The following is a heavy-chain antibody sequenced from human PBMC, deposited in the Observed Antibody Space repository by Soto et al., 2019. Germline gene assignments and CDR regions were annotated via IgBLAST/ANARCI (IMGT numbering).Heavy chain of an antibody. D-gene: IGHD2-2*01. CDR1: GGTFSSYA. CDR3: ARGRGIVVVPAAYYYYGMDV. V-gene: IGHV1-69*01. CDR2: IIPICGTA. J-gene: IGHJ6*02. Sequence: QVQLVQSGAEVKKPGSSVKVSCKASGGTFSSYAISWVRQAPGQGLEWMGGIIPICGTANYAQKFQGRVTNTSDESTSTAYMELSSLREEDTAVYYCARGRGIVVVPAAYYYYGMDVWGQGTTVTVSS.